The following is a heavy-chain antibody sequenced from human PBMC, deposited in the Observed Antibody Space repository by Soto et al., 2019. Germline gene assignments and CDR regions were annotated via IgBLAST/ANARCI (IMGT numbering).Heavy chain of an antibody. J-gene: IGHJ6*02. D-gene: IGHD1-20*01. CDR2: IERDDDDK. V-gene: IGHV2-70*13. CDR1: GFSLTSPGMC. Sequence: SGPTLVNPTKPLALTCAFSGFSLTSPGMCVSWIRQSPGKALEWLALIERDDDDKYYSTSLKTRLTISKDTRKNQVVLTMANMEPADTATYYCARSIRGPRRFNGMDVWGQGTTVTVSS. CDR3: ARSIRGPRRFNGMDV.